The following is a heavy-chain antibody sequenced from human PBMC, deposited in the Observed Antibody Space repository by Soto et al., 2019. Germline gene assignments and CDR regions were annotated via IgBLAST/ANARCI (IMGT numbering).Heavy chain of an antibody. CDR3: ARGVAAAGTGDYYYYYYMDV. Sequence: GGSLRLSCAASGFTFDDYGKSWVRQAPGKGLEWVSGINWNGGSTGYADSVKGRFTISRDNAKNSLYLQMNSLRAEDTALYHCARGVAAAGTGDYYYYYYMDVWGKGTTVTVSS. CDR2: INWNGGST. V-gene: IGHV3-20*01. J-gene: IGHJ6*03. CDR1: GFTFDDYG. D-gene: IGHD6-13*01.